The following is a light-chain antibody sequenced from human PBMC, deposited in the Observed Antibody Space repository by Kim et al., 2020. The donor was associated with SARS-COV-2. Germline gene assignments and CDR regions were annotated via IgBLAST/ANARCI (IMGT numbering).Light chain of an antibody. CDR3: NSYTTTYSWV. CDR2: EVS. V-gene: IGLV2-14*03. CDR1: SSDVGGYNY. Sequence: GQSITISCTGTSSDVGGYNYVSWYQQHPGKVPKLIIYEVSNRPSGVSDRFSGSKSGNTASLTISGLQADDEADYYCNSYTTTYSWVFGGGTQLTV. J-gene: IGLJ3*02.